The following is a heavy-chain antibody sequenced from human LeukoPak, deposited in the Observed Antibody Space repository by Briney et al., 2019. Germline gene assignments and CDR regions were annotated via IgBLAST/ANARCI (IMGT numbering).Heavy chain of an antibody. J-gene: IGHJ3*02. V-gene: IGHV4-38-2*01. CDR2: IYHSGST. D-gene: IGHD1-26*01. CDR1: GYSISSGYY. CDR3: ADGGSYNAFDI. Sequence: SETLSLTCAVSGYSISSGYYWGWIRQPPRKGLEWIGSIYHSGSTYYNPSLKSRVTISVDTSKNQFSLKLSSVTAGDTAVYYCADGGSYNAFDIWGQGTMVTVSS.